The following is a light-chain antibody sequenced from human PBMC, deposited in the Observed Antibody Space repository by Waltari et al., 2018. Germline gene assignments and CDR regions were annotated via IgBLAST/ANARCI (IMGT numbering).Light chain of an antibody. CDR1: ALPKQY. CDR2: KDT. J-gene: IGLJ2*01. V-gene: IGLV3-25*03. CDR3: QSGDSTSTHVV. Sequence: SYELTQPPSVSVSPGQTATITCSGDALPKQYAFWYQQKPGQAPVLVTYKDTGRPAGTPDRSSGSSSGTTVTLTISGVQAEDEADYYCQSGDSTSTHVVFGGGTKLTVL.